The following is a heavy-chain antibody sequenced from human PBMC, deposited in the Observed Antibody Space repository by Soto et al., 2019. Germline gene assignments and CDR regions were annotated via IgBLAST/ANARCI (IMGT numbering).Heavy chain of an antibody. Sequence: GGSLRLSCAASGFTFSSYNMNWVRQAPGKGLEWVSSITGSSTYIYYADSVKGRFTISRDNAKNTLYLQMNSLRAEDTAVYYCAKDLMVPAEDSYWGQGTLVTVSS. V-gene: IGHV3-21*04. CDR2: ITGSSTYI. J-gene: IGHJ4*02. CDR1: GFTFSSYN. D-gene: IGHD2-8*01. CDR3: AKDLMVPAEDSY.